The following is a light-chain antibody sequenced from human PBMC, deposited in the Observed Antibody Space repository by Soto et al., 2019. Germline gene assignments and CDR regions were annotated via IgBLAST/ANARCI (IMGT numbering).Light chain of an antibody. Sequence: DIQMTQSPSSLSASVGDRVTITCRASQTIGANLNWYRQKPGKAPTLLIYDASTLQSGVPSRFRGLGSGTDFALTITSPQPDDSATYYCQQSYTTVYSFGQGTKVDIK. CDR1: QTIGAN. CDR2: DAS. CDR3: QQSYTTVYS. V-gene: IGKV1-39*01. J-gene: IGKJ2*01.